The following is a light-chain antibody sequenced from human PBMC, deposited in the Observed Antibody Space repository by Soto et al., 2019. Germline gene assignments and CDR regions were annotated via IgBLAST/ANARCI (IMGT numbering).Light chain of an antibody. V-gene: IGKV3-15*01. J-gene: IGKJ2*01. CDR1: QSVSSN. CDR2: GAS. CDR3: QQYNNWPPYT. Sequence: EIVMTQSPATLSVSPGERATLSCRASQSVSSNLAWYQQKPGQAPRLLIYGASTRATGIPARFSGSGSGTEVTLPISSLQSADFVVFYCQQYNNWPPYTFGQGTKLEIK.